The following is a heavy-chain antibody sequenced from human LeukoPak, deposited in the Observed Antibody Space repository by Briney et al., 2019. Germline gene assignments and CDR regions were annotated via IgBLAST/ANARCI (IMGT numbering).Heavy chain of an antibody. CDR2: IIPIFGTA. V-gene: IGHV1-69*06. CDR1: GGTFSSYA. D-gene: IGHD2-21*02. CDR3: AILSDGAYCGGDCFYLDY. Sequence: SVKVSCKASGGTFSSYAISWVRQAPGQGLEWMGGIIPIFGTANYAQKFQGRVTLTADKSTGTSYMELSSLRSEDTAVYYCAILSDGAYCGGDCFYLDYWGQGTLVTVSS. J-gene: IGHJ4*02.